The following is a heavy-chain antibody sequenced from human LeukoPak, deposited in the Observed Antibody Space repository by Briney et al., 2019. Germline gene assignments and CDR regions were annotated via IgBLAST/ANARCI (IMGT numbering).Heavy chain of an antibody. CDR2: ISSSGSTI. V-gene: IGHV3-21*04. Sequence: PGGSLRLSCAASGFTFSSYSMNWVRQAPGKGLEWVSSISSSGSTIYYADSVKGRFTISRDNAKNSLYLQMNSLRAEDTAVYYCASNFRDYDILTGYSPGWFDPWGQGTLVTVPS. CDR1: GFTFSSYS. CDR3: ASNFRDYDILTGYSPGWFDP. J-gene: IGHJ5*02. D-gene: IGHD3-9*01.